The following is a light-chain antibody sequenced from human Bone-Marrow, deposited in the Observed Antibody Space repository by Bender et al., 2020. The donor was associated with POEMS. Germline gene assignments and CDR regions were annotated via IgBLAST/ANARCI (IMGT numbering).Light chain of an antibody. V-gene: IGLV2-14*02. CDR1: SSDVGSYNL. CDR3: SSYTSSSTPVV. CDR2: EAN. Sequence: QSALTQPASVSGFPGQSITISCTGTSSDVGSYNLVSWYQQHPGKGPKLMIYEANKRPSGISNRFSGSKSGNTASLTISGLQAEDEADYYCSSYTSSSTPVVFGGGTKLTVL. J-gene: IGLJ2*01.